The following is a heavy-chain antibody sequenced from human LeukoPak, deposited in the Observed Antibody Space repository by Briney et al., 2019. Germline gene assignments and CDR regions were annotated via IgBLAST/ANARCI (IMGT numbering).Heavy chain of an antibody. CDR3: ATGGSAYAFDI. J-gene: IGHJ3*02. CDR2: IYYSGGT. CDR1: GGSISSYY. V-gene: IGHV4-59*01. D-gene: IGHD2-15*01. Sequence: SETLSLTCTVSGGSISSYYWSWIRQPPGKGLEWIGYIYYSGGTNYNPSLKSRVTISVDTSKNQFSLKLSSVTAADTAVYYCATGGSAYAFDIWGQGTMVTVSS.